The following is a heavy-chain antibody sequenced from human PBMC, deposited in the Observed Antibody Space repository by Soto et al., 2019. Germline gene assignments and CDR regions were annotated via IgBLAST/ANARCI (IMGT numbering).Heavy chain of an antibody. CDR2: MNPNTGNT. CDR3: ARRLGGYCSSTSCSRYSFDY. D-gene: IGHD2-2*01. J-gene: IGHJ4*02. CDR1: GYTFTSYD. Sequence: QVQLVQSGAEVKKPGASVKVSCKASGYTFTSYDINWVRQATGQGLEWMGWMNPNTGNTGYAQEFQGRVTMTRNTSISKAYMELSSLRSEDTAVYYCARRLGGYCSSTSCSRYSFDYWGQGALVTVSS. V-gene: IGHV1-8*01.